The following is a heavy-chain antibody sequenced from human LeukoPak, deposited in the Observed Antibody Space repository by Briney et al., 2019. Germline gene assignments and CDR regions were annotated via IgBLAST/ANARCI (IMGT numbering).Heavy chain of an antibody. J-gene: IGHJ4*02. CDR2: IYHSGST. D-gene: IGHD5-18*01. CDR3: ARHWPALSDTPYDY. Sequence: PSQTLSLTCAVSGGSISSGGYSWSWIRQPPGKGLEWIGYIYHSGSTYYNPSLKSRVTISVDTSKNQFSLKLSSVTAADTAVYYCARHWPALSDTPYDYWGQGTLVTVSS. CDR1: GGSISSGGYS. V-gene: IGHV4-30-2*03.